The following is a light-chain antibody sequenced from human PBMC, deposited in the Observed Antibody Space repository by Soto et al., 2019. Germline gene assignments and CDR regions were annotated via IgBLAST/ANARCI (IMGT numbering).Light chain of an antibody. CDR2: GAS. J-gene: IGKJ4*01. V-gene: IGKV3-20*01. CDR1: QSVSSSY. Sequence: DSVLTQSPDTLSLSPGERATLSCRASQSVSSSYLAWYQQKPGQAPRLLIYGASSRATGIPDRFSGSGSGTDFTLTISRLEPEDFAMYYCQQYGYLVTFGGGSKVDIK. CDR3: QQYGYLVT.